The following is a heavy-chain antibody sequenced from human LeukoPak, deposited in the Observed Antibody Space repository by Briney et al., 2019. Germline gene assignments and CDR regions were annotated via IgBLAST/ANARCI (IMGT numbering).Heavy chain of an antibody. V-gene: IGHV3-30*02. CDR1: GFTFSNYG. D-gene: IGHD2-2*01. CDR3: AKDYCSSTSCYATY. J-gene: IGHJ4*02. CDR2: IRYDGSNK. Sequence: QPGGSLRLSCAASGFTFSNYGMHWLRQAPGKGLEGGAFIRYDGSNKYYADSVKGRFTISRDNSKNTLYLQMNSLRAEDTAVYYCAKDYCSSTSCYATYWGQGTLVTVSS.